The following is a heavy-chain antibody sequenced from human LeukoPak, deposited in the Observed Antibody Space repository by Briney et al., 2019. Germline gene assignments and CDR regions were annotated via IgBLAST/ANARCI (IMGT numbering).Heavy chain of an antibody. CDR1: GFSFSDYY. Sequence: GGSLRLSCAASGFSFSDYYMTWIRQAPGKGLEWVSHISGSGSTIYYADSVKGRFTISRDNAKNSLYLQMNSLRAEDTAVYYCARDCSGTSCYDKAFDIWGQGTMATVSS. V-gene: IGHV3-11*04. D-gene: IGHD2-2*01. J-gene: IGHJ3*02. CDR2: ISGSGSTI. CDR3: ARDCSGTSCYDKAFDI.